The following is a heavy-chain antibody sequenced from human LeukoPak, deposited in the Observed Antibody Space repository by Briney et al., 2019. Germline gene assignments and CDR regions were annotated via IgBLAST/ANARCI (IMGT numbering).Heavy chain of an antibody. V-gene: IGHV4-59*01. CDR2: IYYSGST. Sequence: PSETLSLTCTVSGGSISSYYWSWIRQPPGKGLEWIGYIYYSGSTNYNPSLKSRVTISVDTSKNQFSLKLSSVTAADTAVYYCASWGPEWEFFDYWGQGTLVTVSS. CDR3: ASWGPEWEFFDY. CDR1: GGSISSYY. D-gene: IGHD1-26*01. J-gene: IGHJ4*02.